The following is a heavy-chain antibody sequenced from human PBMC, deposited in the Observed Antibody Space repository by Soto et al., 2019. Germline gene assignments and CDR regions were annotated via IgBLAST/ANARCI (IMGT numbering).Heavy chain of an antibody. CDR3: ARVVPGAEAWFGP. V-gene: IGHV1-18*01. Sequence: QVQLVQSGGEVKRPGASVKVSSKTSAYTFSNYGITWVRQAPGQPLEWLGGISLYSDGTNYAQKFQGRVSMTTDTSTTTAYMELRSLRSDDTAVYYCARVVPGAEAWFGPWGQGTLVTVSS. J-gene: IGHJ5*02. CDR1: AYTFSNYG. CDR2: ISLYSDGT. D-gene: IGHD2-2*01.